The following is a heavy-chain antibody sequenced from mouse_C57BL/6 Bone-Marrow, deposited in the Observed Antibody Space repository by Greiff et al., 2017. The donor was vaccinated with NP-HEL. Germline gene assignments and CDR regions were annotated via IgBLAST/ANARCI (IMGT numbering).Heavy chain of an antibody. V-gene: IGHV1-64*01. CDR3: ARRGYYGSPWYFDV. CDR1: GYTFTSYW. Sequence: QVQLQQPGAELVKPGASVKLSCKASGYTFTSYWMHWVKQRPGQGLEWIGMIHPNSGSTNYNEKFKSKATLNVDKSSSTAYMQLSRLTSEDSAVYYCARRGYYGSPWYFDVWGTGTTVTVSS. J-gene: IGHJ1*03. CDR2: IHPNSGST. D-gene: IGHD1-1*01.